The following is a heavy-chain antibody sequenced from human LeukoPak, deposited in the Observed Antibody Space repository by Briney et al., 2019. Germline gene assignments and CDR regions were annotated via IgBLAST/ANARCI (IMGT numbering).Heavy chain of an antibody. Sequence: SETLSLTCTVSGGSISSYYWSWIRQPAGKGLEWIGRIYTSGSTNYNPSPKSRVTMSVDTSKNQFSLKLSSVTAADTAVYYCARAPQYDSSGYYDPYYFDYWGQGTLVTVSS. V-gene: IGHV4-4*07. D-gene: IGHD3-22*01. J-gene: IGHJ4*02. CDR1: GGSISSYY. CDR3: ARAPQYDSSGYYDPYYFDY. CDR2: IYTSGST.